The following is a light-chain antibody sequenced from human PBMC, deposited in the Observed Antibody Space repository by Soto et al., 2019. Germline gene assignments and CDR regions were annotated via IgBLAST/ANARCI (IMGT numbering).Light chain of an antibody. CDR2: AAS. V-gene: IGKV1-12*01. CDR1: QGISSC. J-gene: IGKJ2*01. Sequence: DIQMTQSPSSVSASVGDRVTITCRASQGISSCLAWYQQKPGKAPELLIYAASSLQSGVPSRFSGSGSGTEFTLTISSLQPEDFATYYCQQANSFPPTFGQGTKLEIK. CDR3: QQANSFPPT.